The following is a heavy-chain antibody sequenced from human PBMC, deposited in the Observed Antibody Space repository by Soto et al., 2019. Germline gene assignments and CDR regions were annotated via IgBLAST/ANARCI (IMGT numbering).Heavy chain of an antibody. CDR2: IYYSGST. CDR1: GGSISSYY. Sequence: SETLSLTCTVSGGSISSYYWSWIRQPPGKGLEWIGYIYYSGSTNYNPSLKSRVTISVDTSKNQFSLKLSSVTAADTAVYYCARHDGMTSGVWGKGTTVTVSS. V-gene: IGHV4-59*08. D-gene: IGHD1-26*01. CDR3: ARHDGMTSGV. J-gene: IGHJ6*04.